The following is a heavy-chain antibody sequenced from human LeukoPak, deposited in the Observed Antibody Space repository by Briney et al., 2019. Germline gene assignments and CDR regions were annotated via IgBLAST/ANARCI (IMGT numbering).Heavy chain of an antibody. V-gene: IGHV3-48*03. D-gene: IGHD1-26*01. J-gene: IGHJ4*02. CDR2: ISGSGGTI. CDR1: GFTLSSYE. Sequence: PGGSLRLSCAAFGFTLSSYEMSWVRQAPGKGLEWVSYISGSGGTIYYADSVKVRFTISRDNDKNTLYLKMNGLRVEDTAVYYCTRGGSYYCLDCWGQGTLVTVSS. CDR3: TRGGSYYCLDC.